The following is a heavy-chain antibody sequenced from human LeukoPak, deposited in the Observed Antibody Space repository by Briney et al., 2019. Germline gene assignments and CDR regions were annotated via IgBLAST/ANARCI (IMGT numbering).Heavy chain of an antibody. Sequence: ASVKVSCKASGYTFTSYDINWVRQATGQGLEWMGWMNPNSGNTGYAQKFQGRVTMTRNTSISTAYMELSSLRSEDTAVYYCARVMITFGGVIVTYFDYWGQGTLVTASS. CDR1: GYTFTSYD. CDR3: ARVMITFGGVIVTYFDY. J-gene: IGHJ4*02. V-gene: IGHV1-8*01. D-gene: IGHD3-16*02. CDR2: MNPNSGNT.